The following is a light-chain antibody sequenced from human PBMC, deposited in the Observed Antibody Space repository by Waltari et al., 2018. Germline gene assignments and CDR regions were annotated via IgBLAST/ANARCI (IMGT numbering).Light chain of an antibody. CDR1: QSAKTS. J-gene: IGKJ1*01. Sequence: EVVMTQSPATLSVSPGERVSLSCRASQSAKTSLAWYQQEPGQAPRLLICGASARAAGVPDRFSGSGSGTEFTLTISSLQSEDSAIYYCQQYNIWPWTFGPGTNVDIK. CDR2: GAS. V-gene: IGKV3D-15*01. CDR3: QQYNIWPWT.